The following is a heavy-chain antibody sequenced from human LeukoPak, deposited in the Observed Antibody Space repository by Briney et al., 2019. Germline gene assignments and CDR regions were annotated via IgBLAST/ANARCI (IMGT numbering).Heavy chain of an antibody. J-gene: IGHJ4*02. CDR1: GFTFSSYS. CDR2: ISSSSSYI. D-gene: IGHD3-16*02. V-gene: IGHV3-21*01. Sequence: GGLRLSCAASGFTFSSYSMNWVRQAPGKGLEWVSSISSSSSYIYYADSVKGRFTISRDNAKNSLYLQMNSLRAEDTAVYYCARDQVTFGGVIVISKPDYWGQGTLVTVSS. CDR3: ARDQVTFGGVIVISKPDY.